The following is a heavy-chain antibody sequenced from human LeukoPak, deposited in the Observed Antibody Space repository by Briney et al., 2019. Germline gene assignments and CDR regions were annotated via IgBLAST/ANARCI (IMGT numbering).Heavy chain of an antibody. Sequence: TSETLSLTCAVYGGSFSGHYWTWICQSPGKGLEWIGEINHSGSTNYSPSLKSRVTISVDTSKNHFSLKLTSVTAADTAVYYCARAPAAAGTIDYWGQGTLVTVSS. V-gene: IGHV4-34*01. CDR1: GGSFSGHY. D-gene: IGHD6-13*01. J-gene: IGHJ4*02. CDR2: INHSGST. CDR3: ARAPAAAGTIDY.